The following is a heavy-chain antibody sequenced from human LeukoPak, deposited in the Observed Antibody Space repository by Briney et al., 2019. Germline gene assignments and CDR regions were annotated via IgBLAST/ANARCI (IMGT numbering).Heavy chain of an antibody. Sequence: GGSLRLSCAASGFTFSSYAMSWVRQARGKGLEWVSAISGSGGSTYYADSVKGRFTISRDNSKSTLYLQMNSLRAEDTAVYYCASLHGAAAGPGLLGYWGQGTLVTVSS. J-gene: IGHJ4*02. CDR3: ASLHGAAAGPGLLGY. D-gene: IGHD6-13*01. CDR1: GFTFSSYA. V-gene: IGHV3-23*01. CDR2: ISGSGGST.